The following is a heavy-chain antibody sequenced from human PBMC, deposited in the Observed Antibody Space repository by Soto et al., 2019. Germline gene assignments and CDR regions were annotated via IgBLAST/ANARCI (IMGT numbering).Heavy chain of an antibody. D-gene: IGHD6-19*01. CDR1: GDSVSSNSAA. V-gene: IGHV6-1*01. CDR2: TYYRSRWYN. J-gene: IGHJ6*03. Sequence: PSQTLSLTCVISGDSVSSNSAAWNWIRQSPSRGLEWLGRTYYRSRWYNDYAVSVRSRITVNADTSENQFSLHLNSVTPEDPAVYYCAGPSSLQWYYMDVWDKGTPVPVSS. CDR3: AGPSSLQWYYMDV.